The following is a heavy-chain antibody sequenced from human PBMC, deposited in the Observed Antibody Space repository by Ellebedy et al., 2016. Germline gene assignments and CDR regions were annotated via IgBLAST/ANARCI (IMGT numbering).Heavy chain of an antibody. CDR3: ATDSAPRIVGAMVYDAFDI. CDR1: GYTLTELS. J-gene: IGHJ3*02. Sequence: ASVKVSCXVSGYTLTELSMHWVRQAPGKGLEWMGGFDPEDGETIYAQKFQGRVTMTEDTSTDTAYMELSSLRSEDTAVYYCATDSAPRIVGAMVYDAFDIWGQGTMVTVSS. V-gene: IGHV1-24*01. CDR2: FDPEDGET. D-gene: IGHD1-26*01.